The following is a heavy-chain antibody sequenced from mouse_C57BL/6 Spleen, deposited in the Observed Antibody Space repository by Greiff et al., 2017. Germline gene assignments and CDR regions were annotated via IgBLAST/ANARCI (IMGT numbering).Heavy chain of an antibody. D-gene: IGHD1-1*01. V-gene: IGHV1-69*01. CDR2: IDPSDSYT. Sequence: QVQLQQSGAELVMPGASVKLSCKASGYTFTSYWMHWVKQRPGQGLEWIGEIDPSDSYTNYNQQFKGKSTLTVDKSSSTAYMQLSSLTSEDYAVYYGARRGIYCYGVGDYWGQGTTLTVSS. J-gene: IGHJ2*01. CDR3: ARRGIYCYGVGDY. CDR1: GYTFTSYW.